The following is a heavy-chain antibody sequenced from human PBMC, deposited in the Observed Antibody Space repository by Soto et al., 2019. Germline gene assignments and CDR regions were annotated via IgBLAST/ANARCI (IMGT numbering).Heavy chain of an antibody. V-gene: IGHV1-69*12. CDR1: GGTFSSYA. D-gene: IGHD3-3*02. CDR3: ARARDPFLEWLPFDD. Sequence: QVQLVQSGAEVKKPGSSVKVSCKASGGTFSSYAISWVRQAPGQGLEWLGGIIPIFGTANYEQKFQGRVTITADESTSTAYMELSRLRSEDTAVYYCARARDPFLEWLPFDDWGQGTLVTVSS. J-gene: IGHJ4*02. CDR2: IIPIFGTA.